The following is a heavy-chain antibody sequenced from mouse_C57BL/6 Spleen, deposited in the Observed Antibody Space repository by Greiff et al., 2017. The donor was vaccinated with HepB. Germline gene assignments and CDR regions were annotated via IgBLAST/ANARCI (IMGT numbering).Heavy chain of an antibody. CDR3: TTRDYGDY. V-gene: IGHV14-4*01. Sequence: EVKLVESGAELVRPGASVKLSCTASGFNIKDDYMHWVKQRPEQGLEWIGWIDPENGDTEYASKFQGKATITADTSSNTAYLQLSSLTSEDTAVYYCTTRDYGDYWGQGTTLTVSS. CDR1: GFNIKDDY. CDR2: IDPENGDT. D-gene: IGHD2-4*01. J-gene: IGHJ2*01.